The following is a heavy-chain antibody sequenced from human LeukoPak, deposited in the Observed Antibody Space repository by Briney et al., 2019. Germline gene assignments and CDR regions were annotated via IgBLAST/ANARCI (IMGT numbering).Heavy chain of an antibody. J-gene: IGHJ5*02. D-gene: IGHD1-26*01. CDR1: GGSISSYY. CDR3: AREIPRSIVGATSKFDP. V-gene: IGHV4-4*07. Sequence: PSGTPSLTCTVSGGSISSYYWSWIRQPAGKGLEWIGRIYTSGSTNYNPSLKSRVTMSVDTSKNQFSLKLSSVTAADTAVYYCAREIPRSIVGATSKFDPWGQGTLVTVSS. CDR2: IYTSGST.